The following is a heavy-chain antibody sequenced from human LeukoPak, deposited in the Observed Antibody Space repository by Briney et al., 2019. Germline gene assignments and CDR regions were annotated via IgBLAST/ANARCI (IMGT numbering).Heavy chain of an antibody. J-gene: IGHJ6*03. CDR2: IYYSGST. CDR1: GGSISSYY. D-gene: IGHD3-10*01. Sequence: SETLSLTCTVSGGSISSYYWSWIRQPPGKGLEWIGYIYYSGSTNYNPSLKSRVTISVDTSKNQFSLKLSSVTAADTAVYYCVRRDYGSGSGYMDVWGKGTTVTISS. CDR3: VRRDYGSGSGYMDV. V-gene: IGHV4-59*08.